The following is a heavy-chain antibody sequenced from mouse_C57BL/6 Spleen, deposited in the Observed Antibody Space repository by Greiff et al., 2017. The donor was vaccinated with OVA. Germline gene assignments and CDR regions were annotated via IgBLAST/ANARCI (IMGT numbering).Heavy chain of an antibody. D-gene: IGHD1-1*01. Sequence: VQLQQPGAELVMPGASVKLSCKASGYTFTSYWMHWVKQRPGQGLEWIGEIDPSDSYTNYNQKFKGKTTLTVDKSSSTAYMQLSSLTSEDSAVYYCARSLFITTVVATDFDYWGQGTTLTVSS. CDR2: IDPSDSYT. V-gene: IGHV1-69*01. J-gene: IGHJ2*01. CDR1: GYTFTSYW. CDR3: ARSLFITTVVATDFDY.